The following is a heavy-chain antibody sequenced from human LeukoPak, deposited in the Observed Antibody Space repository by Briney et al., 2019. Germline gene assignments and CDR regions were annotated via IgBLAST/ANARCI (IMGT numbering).Heavy chain of an antibody. CDR1: GGSFSGYY. J-gene: IGHJ4*02. Sequence: PSETLSLTCAVYGGSFSGYYWSWIRQPPGKGLEWIGEINHSGSTNYNPSLKSRVTISVDTSKNQFSLKLSSVTAADTAVYYCAGTESIAVAGSFDYWGQGTLVTVSS. V-gene: IGHV4-34*01. D-gene: IGHD6-19*01. CDR3: AGTESIAVAGSFDY. CDR2: INHSGST.